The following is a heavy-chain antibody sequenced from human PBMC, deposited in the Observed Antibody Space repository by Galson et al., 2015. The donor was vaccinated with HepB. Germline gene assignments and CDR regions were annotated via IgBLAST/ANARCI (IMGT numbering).Heavy chain of an antibody. V-gene: IGHV3-9*01. CDR2: ISWNSGSI. J-gene: IGHJ6*03. D-gene: IGHD3-3*01. Sequence: LRLSCAASGFTFDDYAMHWVRQAPGKGLEWVSGISWNSGSIGYADSVKGRFTISRDNAKNSLYLQMNSLRAEDTALYYCAKEGAPEGDFWSGYGQGSYYMDVWGKGTTVTVSS. CDR3: AKEGAPEGDFWSGYGQGSYYMDV. CDR1: GFTFDDYA.